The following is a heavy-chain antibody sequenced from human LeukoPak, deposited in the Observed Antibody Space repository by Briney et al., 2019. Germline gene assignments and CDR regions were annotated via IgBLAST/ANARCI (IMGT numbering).Heavy chain of an antibody. D-gene: IGHD6-13*01. CDR2: IYYSGSS. CDR3: ARDLGSSWYYGMDV. Sequence: PSETLSLTCTVSGGSISGSSYYWGWIRQPPGKGLEWIGSIYYSGSSYYNPSLKSRVTTSVDTSKNQFSLKLSSVTAADTAVYYCARDLGSSWYYGMDVWGQGTTVTVSS. V-gene: IGHV4-39*02. J-gene: IGHJ6*02. CDR1: GGSISGSSYY.